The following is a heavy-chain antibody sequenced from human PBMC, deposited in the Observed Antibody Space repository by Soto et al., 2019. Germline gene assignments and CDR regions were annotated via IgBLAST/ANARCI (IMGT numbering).Heavy chain of an antibody. CDR3: ARARYRGGAARPGGARWFDP. V-gene: IGHV4-34*01. Sequence: QVQLQQWGAGLLKPSETLSLTCAVYGGSFSGYYWSWIRQPPGKGLEWIGEINHSGSTNYNPSLKSRVTISVDTSKNQFSLKLSSVTAADTAVYYCARARYRGGAARPGGARWFDPWGQGTLVTVSS. D-gene: IGHD6-6*01. CDR2: INHSGST. CDR1: GGSFSGYY. J-gene: IGHJ5*02.